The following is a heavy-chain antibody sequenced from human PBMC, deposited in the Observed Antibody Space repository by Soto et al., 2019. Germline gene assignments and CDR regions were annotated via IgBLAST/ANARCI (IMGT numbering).Heavy chain of an antibody. V-gene: IGHV3-23*01. Sequence: SGGSPRLSCAASGFNFNIYAMTWVLQAPGKGLEWVSTTGATGRTTYYADSVKGRFTVSRDNSKNTLDLQMSNLRAEDTAVYYCATVHNTSRSFDYWGQGTLVTVSA. CDR1: GFNFNIYA. CDR2: TGATGRTT. CDR3: ATVHNTSRSFDY. D-gene: IGHD1-20*01. J-gene: IGHJ4*02.